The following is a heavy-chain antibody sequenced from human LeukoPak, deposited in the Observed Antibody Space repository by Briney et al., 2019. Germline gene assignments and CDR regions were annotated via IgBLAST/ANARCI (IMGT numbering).Heavy chain of an antibody. V-gene: IGHV3-48*04. Sequence: SGGSLRLSCAASGFTFSSYSVNWVRQAPGKGLEWVSYISSSSSTIYYADSVKGRFTISRDNAKNSLYLQMNSLRAEDTAVYYCAKDLAEWELQFDYWGQGTLVTVSS. D-gene: IGHD1-26*01. CDR3: AKDLAEWELQFDY. CDR2: ISSSSSTI. J-gene: IGHJ4*02. CDR1: GFTFSSYS.